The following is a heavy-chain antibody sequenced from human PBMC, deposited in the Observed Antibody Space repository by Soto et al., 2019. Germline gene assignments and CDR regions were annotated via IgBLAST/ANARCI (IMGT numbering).Heavy chain of an antibody. Sequence: GGSLRLSCAASGFTFSNYAMHWVRQAPGKGLKWGPAISGSGGRTDYADSVKGRFSISRDNSKNTLYGKMNSLRIENTAVYYCAYTRAEYYDTSGYPVDFWGQGALVTVS. V-gene: IGHV3-23*01. D-gene: IGHD3-22*01. CDR3: AYTRAEYYDTSGYPVDF. J-gene: IGHJ4*02. CDR2: ISGSGGRT. CDR1: GFTFSNYA.